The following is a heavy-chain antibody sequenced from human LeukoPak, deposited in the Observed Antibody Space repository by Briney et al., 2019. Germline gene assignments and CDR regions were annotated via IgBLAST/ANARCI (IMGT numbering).Heavy chain of an antibody. D-gene: IGHD2-15*01. CDR3: AREFCSGGSCPFSP. CDR2: IYYSGST. J-gene: IGHJ5*02. CDR1: GGSVSSGSYY. V-gene: IGHV4-31*03. Sequence: SETLSLTCTVSGGSVSSGSYYWSWIRQHPGKGLEWIGYIYYSGSTYYIPSLKSRVTISVDTSKNQFSLKLSSVTAADTAVYYCAREFCSGGSCPFSPWGQGTLVTVSS.